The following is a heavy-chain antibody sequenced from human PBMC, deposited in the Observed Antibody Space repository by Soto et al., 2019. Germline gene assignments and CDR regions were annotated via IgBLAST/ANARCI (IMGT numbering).Heavy chain of an antibody. CDR2: IDPADSNT. Sequence: RGESLKISCKGSGYTFTTYWINWVRQMPGKGLEWMGRIDPADSNTDYSPSFQGLVTISAAKSITAVYLQWSRLEASATAMYYCARGANLWCGESPRYYYAMDVWGQGTTVTVSS. V-gene: IGHV5-10-1*01. J-gene: IGHJ6*02. D-gene: IGHD3-10*01. CDR1: GYTFTTYW. CDR3: ARGANLWCGESPRYYYAMDV.